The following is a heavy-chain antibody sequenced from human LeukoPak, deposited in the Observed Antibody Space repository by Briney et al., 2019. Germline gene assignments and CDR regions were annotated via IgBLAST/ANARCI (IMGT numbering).Heavy chain of an antibody. CDR1: GFTFSSYW. Sequence: GGSLRLSCAASGFTFSSYWMHWVRQAPGKGLVWVSRINSDGSSTSYADSVKGQFTISRDNAKNTLYLQMNSLRAEDTAVYYCARRGIAVAGLQVNAFDIWGQGTMVTVSS. CDR3: ARRGIAVAGLQVNAFDI. V-gene: IGHV3-74*01. D-gene: IGHD6-19*01. J-gene: IGHJ3*02. CDR2: INSDGSST.